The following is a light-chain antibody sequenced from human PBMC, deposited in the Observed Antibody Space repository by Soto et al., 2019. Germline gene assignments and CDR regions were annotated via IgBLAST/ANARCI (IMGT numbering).Light chain of an antibody. Sequence: DIPMTQSPSSVSASVGDRVTITCRASQSISSWLAWYQQKPGKAPELLIYDASNLQSGVPSRFRGSGSGTDFTLTISSLQPEDFATYYCQQANSFPLTFGGGTKVEIK. CDR1: QSISSW. V-gene: IGKV1-12*01. J-gene: IGKJ4*01. CDR3: QQANSFPLT. CDR2: DAS.